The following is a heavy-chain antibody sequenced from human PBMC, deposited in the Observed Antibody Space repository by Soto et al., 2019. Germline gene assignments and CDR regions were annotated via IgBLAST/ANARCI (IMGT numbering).Heavy chain of an antibody. CDR1: GYTFTGYY. CDR3: ARGWYYYDSSGYFY. D-gene: IGHD3-22*01. V-gene: IGHV1-2*02. J-gene: IGHJ4*02. Sequence: ASVKVSCKASGYTFTGYYMHWVRQAPGQGLEWMGWINPNSGGTNYAQKFQGRVTMTRDTSISTAYMELSRLRSDDTAVYYCARGWYYYDSSGYFYWGQGTLVTVPS. CDR2: INPNSGGT.